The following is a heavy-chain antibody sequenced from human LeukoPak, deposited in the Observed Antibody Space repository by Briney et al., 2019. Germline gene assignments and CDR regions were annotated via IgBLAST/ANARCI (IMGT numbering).Heavy chain of an antibody. D-gene: IGHD2-21*02. CDR1: GGTFSSYA. CDR2: IIPIFGTA. Sequence: LVKVSCKASGGTFSSYAISWVRQAPGQGLGWMGGIIPIFGTANYAQKFQGRVTITADESTSTAYLELSSLRSEDTAVYYCASPRVVTAIPVANYYYGMDVWGQGTTVTVSS. J-gene: IGHJ6*02. CDR3: ASPRVVTAIPVANYYYGMDV. V-gene: IGHV1-69*13.